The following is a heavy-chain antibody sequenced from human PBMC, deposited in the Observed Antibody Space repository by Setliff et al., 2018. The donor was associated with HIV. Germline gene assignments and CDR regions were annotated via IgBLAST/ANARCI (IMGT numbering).Heavy chain of an antibody. CDR3: ATADTYGSGTSLPFDCFDI. Sequence: KTSETLSLTCTVSGDSISSRAHYWNWIRQLPGKGLEWIGYIYNSGTTYYNPSLKSRVTISVNTSKNQFSLKLNSVTDADTALYYCATADTYGSGTSLPFDCFDIWGLETKVTVSS. V-gene: IGHV4-31*03. CDR1: GDSISSRAHY. D-gene: IGHD3-10*01. CDR2: IYNSGTT. J-gene: IGHJ3*02.